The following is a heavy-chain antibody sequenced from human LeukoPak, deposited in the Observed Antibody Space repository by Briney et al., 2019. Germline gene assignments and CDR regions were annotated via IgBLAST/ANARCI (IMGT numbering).Heavy chain of an antibody. CDR2: ISSSGSTI. J-gene: IGHJ5*02. V-gene: IGHV3-11*04. CDR1: GFTFSDYY. Sequence: GGSLRLSCAASGFTFSDYYTSWIRQAPAKGLEWVSYISSSGSTIYYADSVKGRFTISRDNAKNSLYLQMNSLRAEDTAVYYYARDRSRGGYNWFDPWGQGTLVTVSS. CDR3: ARDRSRGGYNWFDP. D-gene: IGHD3-16*01.